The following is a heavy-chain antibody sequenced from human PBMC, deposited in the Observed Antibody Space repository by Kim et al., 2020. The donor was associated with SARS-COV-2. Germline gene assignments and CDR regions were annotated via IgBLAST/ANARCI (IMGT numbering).Heavy chain of an antibody. CDR3: ARNLVQQGGSFDY. V-gene: IGHV4-38-2*01. D-gene: IGHD1-1*01. CDR1: NYSINRGHF. CDR2: TYHSWGP. J-gene: IGHJ4*02. Sequence: SETLSLTCSVSNYSINRGHFWGWIRQSPGRGLEWIAMTYHSWGPSYRPSLRGRVTMSVDTSRNQLFLRLTSVTPEDTAKYYCARNLVQQGGSFDYWGQGIQVTVSS.